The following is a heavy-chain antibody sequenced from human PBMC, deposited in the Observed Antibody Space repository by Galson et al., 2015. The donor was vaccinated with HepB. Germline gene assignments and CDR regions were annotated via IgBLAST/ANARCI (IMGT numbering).Heavy chain of an antibody. D-gene: IGHD4-11*01. CDR2: VSHSEGT. V-gene: IGHV4-34*01. CDR3: ARGRRVSPYHYDYMDV. CDR1: GGSFSRDS. Sequence: ETLSLTCAFYGGSFSRDSWNWIRQSPGKGLEWIGEVSHSEGTKYNPSLKSRVTISLDMTKNQFFLRLNSVTAADTAIYYCARGRRVSPYHYDYMDVWGKGITVTVSS. J-gene: IGHJ6*03.